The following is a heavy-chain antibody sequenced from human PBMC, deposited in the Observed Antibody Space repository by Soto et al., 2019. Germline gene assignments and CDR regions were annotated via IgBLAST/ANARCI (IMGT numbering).Heavy chain of an antibody. CDR3: ARGEDAFFYYGLDV. J-gene: IGHJ6*02. CDR1: GGSITSSY. V-gene: IGHV4-59*01. CDR2: IYDTGISGYTPST. Sequence: LSLTCTVSGGSITSSYWSWIRRPPGKGLEWIAYIYDTGISGYTPSTSYNPSLKSRVTMSVDTSKGQFSLKLTSVTAADTAVYYCARGEDAFFYYGLDVWGQGITVTVSS.